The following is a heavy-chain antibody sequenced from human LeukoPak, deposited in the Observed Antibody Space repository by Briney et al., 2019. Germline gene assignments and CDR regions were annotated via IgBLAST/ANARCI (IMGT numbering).Heavy chain of an antibody. CDR2: ISYDGSDK. Sequence: TGGSLRLSCAASGFTFSSYGMHWVRQAPGKGLEWVAVISYDGSDKYYADSVKGRFTISRDNSKNTLYLQMNSLRAGDTAVYFCAKDDYYDSSGDPNWFDPWGQGTLVTVSS. CDR3: AKDDYYDSSGDPNWFDP. CDR1: GFTFSSYG. D-gene: IGHD3-22*01. V-gene: IGHV3-30*18. J-gene: IGHJ5*02.